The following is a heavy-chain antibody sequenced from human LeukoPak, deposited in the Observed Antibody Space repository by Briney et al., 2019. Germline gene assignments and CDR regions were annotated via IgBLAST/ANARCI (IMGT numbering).Heavy chain of an antibody. D-gene: IGHD3-10*01. J-gene: IGHJ6*04. V-gene: IGHV4-34*01. CDR1: GGSFSGYY. CDR2: INHSGST. CDR3: ARVATMVRGSNGMDV. Sequence: SETLSLTCAVSGGSFSGYYWSWIRQPPGKGLEWIGEINHSGSTNYNPSLRSRATISVDTSKKQFSLNLSSVTAADTALYYCARVATMVRGSNGMDVWGKGTTVTVSS.